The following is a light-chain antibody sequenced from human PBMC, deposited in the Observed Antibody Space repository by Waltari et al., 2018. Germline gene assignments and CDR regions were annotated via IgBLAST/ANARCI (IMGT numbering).Light chain of an antibody. V-gene: IGLV1-51*02. CDR2: ENT. CDR1: SSNIGNNY. Sequence: QSVLTQPPSVSAAPGQRVTISCSGGSSNIGNNYVSWYRQFPGTVPKLLIFENTERPSGIPGRFSGCKSGTAATLEITGLQAGDEADYYCGTWDSSLSGAVFGGGTHLTVL. CDR3: GTWDSSLSGAV. J-gene: IGLJ7*01.